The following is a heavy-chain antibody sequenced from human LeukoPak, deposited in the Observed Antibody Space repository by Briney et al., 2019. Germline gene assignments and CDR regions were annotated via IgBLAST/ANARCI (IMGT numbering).Heavy chain of an antibody. CDR3: ARAYVVVAATSRTPFDY. CDR2: INPNSGGT. CDR1: GYTFTGYY. V-gene: IGHV1-2*02. J-gene: IGHJ4*02. D-gene: IGHD2-15*01. Sequence: ASVKVSCKASGYTFTGYYMHWVRQAPGQGLEWMGWINPNSGGTNYAQKFQGRVTMTRDTSISTAYMELSRLRSDDTAVYYCARAYVVVAATSRTPFDYWGQGTLVTVSS.